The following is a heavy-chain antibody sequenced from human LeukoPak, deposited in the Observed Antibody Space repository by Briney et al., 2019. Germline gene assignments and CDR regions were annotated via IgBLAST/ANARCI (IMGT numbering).Heavy chain of an antibody. Sequence: ASVKVSCKASGYIFTGFFIHWVRQAPGQGLEWMGWINPTSGDTNSSQKFQGRVTMTRDTSISTAYMELSRLKSDDTAFYYCATGRDLVSTTSPFDYWGQGTLVTVSP. D-gene: IGHD5/OR15-5a*01. V-gene: IGHV1-2*02. CDR3: ATGRDLVSTTSPFDY. J-gene: IGHJ4*02. CDR2: INPTSGDT. CDR1: GYIFTGFF.